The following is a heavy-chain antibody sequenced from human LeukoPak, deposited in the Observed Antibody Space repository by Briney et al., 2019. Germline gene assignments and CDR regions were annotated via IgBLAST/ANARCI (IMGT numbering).Heavy chain of an antibody. V-gene: IGHV3-23*01. D-gene: IGHD5-24*01. CDR3: AKDRGDGSNRDGFFDY. CDR2: IGGVAGSA. Sequence: PGGSLRLSCAASGFTFSNYAISWVRQAPGKGLEWVSGIGGVAGSAYYADSVKGRFTISRDNSNNTLYLQMNSLRVEDTAAYYCAKDRGDGSNRDGFFDYWGQGTLVTVSS. J-gene: IGHJ4*02. CDR1: GFTFSNYA.